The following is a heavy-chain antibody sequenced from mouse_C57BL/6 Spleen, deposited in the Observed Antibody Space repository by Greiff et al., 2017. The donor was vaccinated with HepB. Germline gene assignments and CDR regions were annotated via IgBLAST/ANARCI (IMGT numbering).Heavy chain of an antibody. CDR1: GFTFSSYG. V-gene: IGHV5-6*01. J-gene: IGHJ4*01. Sequence: DVQLVESGGDLVKPGGSLKLSCAASGFTFSSYGMSWVRQTPDKRLEWVATISSGGSYTYYPDSVKGRFTISRDNAKNTLYLQMSSLKSEDTAMYYCARHGAQATYAMDYWGQGTSVTVSS. D-gene: IGHD3-2*02. CDR3: ARHGAQATYAMDY. CDR2: ISSGGSYT.